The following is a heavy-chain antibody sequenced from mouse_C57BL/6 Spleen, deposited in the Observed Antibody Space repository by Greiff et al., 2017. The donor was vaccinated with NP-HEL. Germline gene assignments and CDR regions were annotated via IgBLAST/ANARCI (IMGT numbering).Heavy chain of an antibody. D-gene: IGHD1-1*01. CDR2: INPNNGGT. V-gene: IGHV1-26*01. CDR3: ARDGSSYPGGY. J-gene: IGHJ2*01. CDR1: GYTFTDYY. Sequence: VQLQQSGPELVKPGASVKISCKASGYTFTDYYMNWVKQSHGKSLEWIGDINPNNGGTSYNQKFKGKATLTVDKSSSTAYMELRSLTSEDSAVYYCARDGSSYPGGYWGQGTTLTVSS.